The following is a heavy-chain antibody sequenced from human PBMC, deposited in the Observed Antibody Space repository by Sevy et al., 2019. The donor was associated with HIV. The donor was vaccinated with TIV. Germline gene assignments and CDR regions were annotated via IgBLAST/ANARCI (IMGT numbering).Heavy chain of an antibody. CDR2: IIPIFGTA. CDR1: GGTFSSYA. J-gene: IGHJ4*02. CDR3: ASQRGYYYDSSGYFDY. V-gene: IGHV1-69*06. Sequence: ASVKVSCKASGGTFSSYAISWVRQAPGQGLEWMGGIIPIFGTANYPQKFQGRVTITADKSTSTAYMELSSLRSEDTAVYHYASQRGYYYDSSGYFDYWGQGTLVTVSS. D-gene: IGHD3-22*01.